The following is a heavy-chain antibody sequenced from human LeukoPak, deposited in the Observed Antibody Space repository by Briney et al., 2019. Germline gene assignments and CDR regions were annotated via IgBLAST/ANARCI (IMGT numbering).Heavy chain of an antibody. CDR3: AKWKYSNSGIDDY. CDR1: EFTFNSYA. D-gene: IGHD6-6*01. J-gene: IGHJ4*02. CDR2: ISGSGGST. Sequence: GGSLRLSCAASEFTFNSYAMSWVRQAPGKGLEWVSAISGSGGSTYYADSVKGRFTISRDNSKNTLYLQMNSLRAEDTAVYYCAKWKYSNSGIDDYWGQGTLVTVSS. V-gene: IGHV3-23*01.